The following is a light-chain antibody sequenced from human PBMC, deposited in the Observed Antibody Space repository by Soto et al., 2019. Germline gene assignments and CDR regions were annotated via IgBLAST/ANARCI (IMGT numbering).Light chain of an antibody. Sequence: QSVLTQPPSVSAAPGQTVTISCSGSSSNIGNNYVSWYQQLPGTAPKFLIYDNNKRPSRIPDRFSGSKSGASATLDITGLQTGDEADYYCGTWDSSLGAWVFGGGTKLTVL. CDR1: SSNIGNNY. CDR3: GTWDSSLGAWV. J-gene: IGLJ3*02. CDR2: DNN. V-gene: IGLV1-51*01.